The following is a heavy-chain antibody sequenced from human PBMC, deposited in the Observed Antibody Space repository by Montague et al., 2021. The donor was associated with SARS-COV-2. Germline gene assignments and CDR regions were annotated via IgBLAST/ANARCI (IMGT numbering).Heavy chain of an antibody. CDR1: GGSISTIVNF. CDR3: ARSGDPGTTVTYLY. J-gene: IGHJ4*02. CDR2: ISYTGST. V-gene: IGHV4-39*07. Sequence: SETLSLTCTFYGGSISTIVNFWGWIRQPPGKGLEWIGSISYTGSTYHNTSLKSRVTMSVDTSKNQFSLKLNSVTAADTAVYYCARSGDPGTTVTYLYWGQGTLVSVSS. D-gene: IGHD4-11*01.